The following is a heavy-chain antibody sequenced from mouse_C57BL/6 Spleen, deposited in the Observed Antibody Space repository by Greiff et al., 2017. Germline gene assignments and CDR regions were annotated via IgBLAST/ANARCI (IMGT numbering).Heavy chain of an antibody. CDR3: ARGYYGYGDWYFDV. Sequence: VQLQQPGAELVKPGASVKLSCKASGYTFTSYWMHWVKQRPGQGLEWIGMIHPNSGSTNYNEKFKSKATLTVDKSSSTAYMQLSSLTSEDSAVYYCARGYYGYGDWYFDVWGTGTTVTVSS. CDR2: IHPNSGST. V-gene: IGHV1-64*01. D-gene: IGHD2-2*01. CDR1: GYTFTSYW. J-gene: IGHJ1*03.